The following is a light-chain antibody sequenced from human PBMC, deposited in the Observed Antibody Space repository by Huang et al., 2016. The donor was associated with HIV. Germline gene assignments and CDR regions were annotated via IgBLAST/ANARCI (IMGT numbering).Light chain of an antibody. V-gene: IGKV3-15*01. Sequence: EIVMTQSPATLSVSPGERATLSCRASQSVSSNLAWYQQKPGQAPRLLIYGESTRATGIPAMFSGSGSGTEFTLTISSLQSEDFAVYYCQQYNNWPPEETFGPGTKVDIK. CDR2: GES. CDR3: QQYNNWPPEET. CDR1: QSVSSN. J-gene: IGKJ3*01.